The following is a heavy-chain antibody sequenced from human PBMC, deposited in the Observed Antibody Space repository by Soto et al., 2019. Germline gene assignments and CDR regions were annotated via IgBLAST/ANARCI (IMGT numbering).Heavy chain of an antibody. V-gene: IGHV1-3*01. CDR3: ARDCSSTSCYLNWFDP. CDR1: GYTFTSYA. J-gene: IGHJ5*02. D-gene: IGHD2-2*01. Sequence: QVQLVQSGAEVKKPGASVKVSCKASGYTFTSYAMHWVRQAPGQRLEWMGWINAGNGNTKYSQKFQGRVTITRDTSASTAYMELSSLRSEDTAVYYCARDCSSTSCYLNWFDPWGQGTLVTVSS. CDR2: INAGNGNT.